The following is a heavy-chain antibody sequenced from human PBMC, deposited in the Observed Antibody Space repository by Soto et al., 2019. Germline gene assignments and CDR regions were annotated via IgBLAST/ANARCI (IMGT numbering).Heavy chain of an antibody. J-gene: IGHJ4*02. D-gene: IGHD5-12*01. CDR3: AKGYYSGYDLAYFDY. CDR1: GFMFSHYG. Sequence: PGGSLRLSCAASGFMFSHYGMHWVRQAPGKGLEWVAALSYDGRNKYYADSVKGRFTISRDTLKNTLFLQVDSLRVEDTAVYYCAKGYYSGYDLAYFDYWGQGALVTVSS. V-gene: IGHV3-30*18. CDR2: LSYDGRNK.